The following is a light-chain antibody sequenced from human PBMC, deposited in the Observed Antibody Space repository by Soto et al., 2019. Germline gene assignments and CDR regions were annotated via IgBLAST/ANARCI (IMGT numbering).Light chain of an antibody. CDR1: QSINAW. CDR2: EVS. J-gene: IGKJ1*01. Sequence: DVQMTQNPSTLSASVGDRVTITCRASQSINAWLAWYQQKPGKAPKLLIYEVSTLDSGVPSRFSGSASGTEFTLTISSLESDDFATYYCQQYHRYSTFGQGTKVAI. CDR3: QQYHRYST. V-gene: IGKV1-5*01.